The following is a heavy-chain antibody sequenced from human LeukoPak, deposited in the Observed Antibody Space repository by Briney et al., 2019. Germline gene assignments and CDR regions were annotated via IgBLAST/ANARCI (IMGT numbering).Heavy chain of an antibody. J-gene: IGHJ4*02. D-gene: IGHD6-19*01. CDR3: ARDWGYSSGEDFDY. CDR2: ISGSGGST. V-gene: IGHV3-23*01. Sequence: GGSLRLSCAASGFTFSSYGMSWVRQAPGKGLEWVSAISGSGGSTYYADSVKGRFTISRDKAKNSLYLQMNSLRAEDTAVYYCARDWGYSSGEDFDYWGQGTLVTVSS. CDR1: GFTFSSYG.